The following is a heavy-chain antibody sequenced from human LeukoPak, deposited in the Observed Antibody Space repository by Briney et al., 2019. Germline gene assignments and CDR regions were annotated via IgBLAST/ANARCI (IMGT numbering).Heavy chain of an antibody. Sequence: WASVKVSCKASGYTFTSYDINWVRQATGQGLEWMGWMNPNSGNTGYAQKFQGRVTMTRSTSISTAYTELSSLRSEDTAVYYCARGQGSSSWYYYYYGMDVWGQGTTVTVSS. D-gene: IGHD6-13*01. CDR1: GYTFTSYD. J-gene: IGHJ6*02. CDR2: MNPNSGNT. V-gene: IGHV1-8*01. CDR3: ARGQGSSSWYYYYYGMDV.